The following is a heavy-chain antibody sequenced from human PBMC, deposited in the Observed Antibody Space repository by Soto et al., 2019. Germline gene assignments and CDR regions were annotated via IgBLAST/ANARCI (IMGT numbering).Heavy chain of an antibody. CDR2: IYYSGNT. J-gene: IGHJ4*02. D-gene: IGHD2-8*01. Sequence: SETLSLTCTVSCDSITSGDYYWSWIRQPPGKGLEWIGYIYYSGNTNYNPSLKSRVIMSVDTSKNQFSLKLTFVTAADTAVYYCASFVGLLWGGVSPAESWGSYYFDNWGQGTLVTVSS. CDR3: ASFVGLLWGGVSPAESWGSYYFDN. CDR1: CDSITSGDYY. V-gene: IGHV4-30-4*01.